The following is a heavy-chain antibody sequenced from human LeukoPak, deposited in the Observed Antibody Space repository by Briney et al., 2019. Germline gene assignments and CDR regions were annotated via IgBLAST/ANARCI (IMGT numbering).Heavy chain of an antibody. D-gene: IGHD6-13*01. V-gene: IGHV4-34*01. J-gene: IGHJ4*02. CDR2: INHSGST. CDR1: GGSISSYY. Sequence: SETLSLTCTVSGGSISSYYWSWIRQPPGKGLEWIGEINHSGSTNYNPSLKSRVTISVDTSRNQFSLKLSSVTAADTAVYYCARGRSSSWYRYWGQGTLVTVSS. CDR3: ARGRSSSWYRY.